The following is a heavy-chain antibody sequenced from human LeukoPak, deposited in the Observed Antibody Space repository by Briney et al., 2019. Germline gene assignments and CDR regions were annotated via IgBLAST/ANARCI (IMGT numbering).Heavy chain of an antibody. V-gene: IGHV3-23*01. D-gene: IGHD3-10*01. CDR1: GFNFRKYV. J-gene: IGHJ6*03. CDR3: ARVYGSGSYFYLDV. Sequence: PGGSLRLSCAASGFNFRKYVMTWVRQAPGKGLEWVSGINNHDGNTYNADSVKGRFFISRDDSKSTLYLQMNSLRAEDTAVYYCARVYGSGSYFYLDVWGKGTTVTISS. CDR2: INNHDGNT.